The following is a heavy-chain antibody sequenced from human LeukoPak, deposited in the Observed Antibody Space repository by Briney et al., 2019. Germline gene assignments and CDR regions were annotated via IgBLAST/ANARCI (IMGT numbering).Heavy chain of an antibody. CDR2: IYSIGST. CDR1: GFTFSSYA. J-gene: IGHJ6*03. CDR3: ARVRGSGYPYYYYYYMDV. Sequence: GGSLRLSCAASGFTFSSYAMSWVRQAPGKGLEWVSVIYSIGSTYYADSVKGRFTISRDNSKNTLYLQMNSLRAEDTAVYYCARVRGSGYPYYYYYYMDVWGKGTTVTVSS. V-gene: IGHV3-53*01. D-gene: IGHD3-3*01.